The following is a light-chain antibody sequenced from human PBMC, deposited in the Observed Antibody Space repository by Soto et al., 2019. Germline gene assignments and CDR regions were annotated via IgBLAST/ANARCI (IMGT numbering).Light chain of an antibody. CDR2: GAS. Sequence: EIVMTQSPATLSVSPGERATLSCRASQSVSINLAWYQQKPGQAPRLLIYGASTRATGIPARFSGSGSGTEFTLTISSLQSEDFAIYYCQQRSTWPYTFGQGTKVDIK. CDR1: QSVSIN. J-gene: IGKJ2*01. CDR3: QQRSTWPYT. V-gene: IGKV3-15*01.